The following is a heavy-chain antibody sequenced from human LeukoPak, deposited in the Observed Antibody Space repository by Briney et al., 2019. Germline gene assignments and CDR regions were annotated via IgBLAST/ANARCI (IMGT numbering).Heavy chain of an antibody. J-gene: IGHJ4*02. CDR2: ISAYNGNT. V-gene: IGHV1-18*01. Sequence: GASVKVSCKASGYTFTSYGISWVRQAPGQGLEWMGWISAYNGNTNYAQKLQGRVTMTRNTSISTAYMELSSLRSEDTAVYYCATPHKLSSGWYGVWGQGTLVTVSS. D-gene: IGHD6-19*01. CDR1: GYTFTSYG. CDR3: ATPHKLSSGWYGV.